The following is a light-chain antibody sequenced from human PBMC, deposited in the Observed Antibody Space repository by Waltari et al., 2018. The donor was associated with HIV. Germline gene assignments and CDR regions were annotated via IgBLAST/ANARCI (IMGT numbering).Light chain of an antibody. CDR3: QQYNKWPWT. CDR2: GAS. J-gene: IGKJ1*01. CDR1: QSVSSN. Sequence: DIVMTQSPATLSVSPGERATLPCRASQSVSSNLAWYQQKPGQAPRLLMYGASTRASGFPVRFSGSGSGTEFTLTISSLQSEDFAVYYCQQYNKWPWTFGQGTKVEIK. V-gene: IGKV3-15*01.